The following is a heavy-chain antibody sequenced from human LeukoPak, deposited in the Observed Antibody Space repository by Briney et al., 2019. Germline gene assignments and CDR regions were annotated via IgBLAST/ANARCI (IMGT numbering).Heavy chain of an antibody. CDR2: IYNSEIT. J-gene: IGHJ4*02. V-gene: IGHV4-4*07. D-gene: IGHD3-22*01. CDR3: ARGADSSGYYLFDY. CDR1: GGSISGYY. Sequence: PSETLSLTCTVSGGSISGYYWAWVRQPAGKGLEWIGRIYNSEITNYNPSLKSRVTMSVDTSKSQFSLKLSSVTAADTAVYYCARGADSSGYYLFDYWGQGTLVTVSS.